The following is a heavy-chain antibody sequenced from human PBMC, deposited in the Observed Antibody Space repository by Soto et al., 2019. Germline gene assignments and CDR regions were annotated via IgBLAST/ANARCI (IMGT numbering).Heavy chain of an antibody. D-gene: IGHD6-6*01. CDR3: ASFPFSFIAARGYEICMHA. Sequence: GGSLRLSCAASGFTFGSYRMNWVRQAPGKGLEWVSSISSSSSYIYYADSVKGRFTISRDNAKNSLYLQMNNLRAEDTAVYYCASFPFSFIAARGYEICMHARGQALTVTV. J-gene: IGHJ6*02. CDR2: ISSSSSYI. V-gene: IGHV3-21*01. CDR1: GFTFGSYR.